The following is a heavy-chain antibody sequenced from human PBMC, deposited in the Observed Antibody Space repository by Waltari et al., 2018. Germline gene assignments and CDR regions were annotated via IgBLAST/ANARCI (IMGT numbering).Heavy chain of an antibody. CDR1: GFTFSSYS. V-gene: IGHV3-48*04. J-gene: IGHJ5*02. Sequence: EVQLVESGGGLVQPGGSLRLSCAASGFTFSSYSMNWVRQAPGKGLEWVSYISSSSTIYYADSVKGRFTIARDNAKNSLYLQMNSLRAEDTAVYYCASEQKSSSPFGSWGQGTLVTVSS. CDR3: ASEQKSSSPFGS. D-gene: IGHD6-6*01. CDR2: ISSSSTI.